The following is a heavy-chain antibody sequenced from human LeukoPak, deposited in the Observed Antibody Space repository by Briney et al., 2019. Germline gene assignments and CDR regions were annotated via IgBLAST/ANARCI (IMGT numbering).Heavy chain of an antibody. CDR1: GFTFSSYA. Sequence: GGSLRLSCAASGFTFSSYAMTWVRQAPGKGLEWVSTVSGGGGSTYYADSVKGRFTISRDNSQNTLYLQMNSLRAEDTAVYYCAKTPTDFWSGYYNPPFDYWGQGTLVTVSS. V-gene: IGHV3-23*01. CDR3: AKTPTDFWSGYYNPPFDY. CDR2: VSGGGGST. J-gene: IGHJ4*02. D-gene: IGHD3-3*01.